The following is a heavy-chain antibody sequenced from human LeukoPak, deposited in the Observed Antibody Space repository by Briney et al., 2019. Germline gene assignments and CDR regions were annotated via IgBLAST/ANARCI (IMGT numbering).Heavy chain of an antibody. CDR2: IYYIGST. CDR1: GGSISSYY. J-gene: IGHJ4*02. V-gene: IGHV4-59*08. CDR3: ARRGSGWSTQYYLDY. D-gene: IGHD6-19*01. Sequence: SETLSLTCTVSGGSISSYYWSWIRQPPGKGLEWIGYIYYIGSTNYNPSLKSRVTISVDTSKNQFSLMLSSVTAADTAVYYCARRGSGWSTQYYLDYWGQGTLVTVSS.